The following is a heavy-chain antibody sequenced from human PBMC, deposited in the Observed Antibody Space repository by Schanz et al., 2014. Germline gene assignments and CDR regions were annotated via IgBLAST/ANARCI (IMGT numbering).Heavy chain of an antibody. CDR1: GFTFSSYG. CDR3: ARDRRNADLDY. V-gene: IGHV3-48*01. CDR2: ISGSGGTI. J-gene: IGHJ4*02. D-gene: IGHD1-1*01. Sequence: VQLVESGGGVVQPGRSLRLSCAASGFTFSSYGMHWVRQAPGKGLEWVSAISGSGGTIYYADSVKGRFTISRDNAKNSLYLEMNSLRAEDTALYYCARDRRNADLDYWGQGTLVTVSS.